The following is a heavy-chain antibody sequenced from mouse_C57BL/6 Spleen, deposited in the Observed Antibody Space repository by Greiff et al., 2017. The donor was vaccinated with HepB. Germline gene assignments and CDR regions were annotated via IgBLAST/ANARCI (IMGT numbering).Heavy chain of an antibody. J-gene: IGHJ2*01. CDR2: IDPETGGT. Sequence: VQLQQSGAELVRPGASVTLSCKASGYTFTDYEMHWVKQTPVHGLEWIGAIDPETGGTAYNQKFKGKAILTADKSSSTAYMELRSLTSEDSAVYYCTPYDWYFDYWGQGTTLTVSS. CDR1: GYTFTDYE. CDR3: TPYDWYFDY. D-gene: IGHD2-4*01. V-gene: IGHV1-15*01.